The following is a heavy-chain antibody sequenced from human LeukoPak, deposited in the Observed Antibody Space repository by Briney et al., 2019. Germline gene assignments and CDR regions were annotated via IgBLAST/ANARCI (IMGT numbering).Heavy chain of an antibody. V-gene: IGHV3-9*01. CDR2: ISWNSGST. CDR1: GFSFDDYA. CDR3: VEDIPAALYCSSASCYAFDI. D-gene: IGHD2-2*01. J-gene: IGHJ3*02. Sequence: PGGSLRLSCAASGFSFDDYAMHWVRQGPGKGLEWVSGISWNSGSTDYADSVKGRFTISRDNAKNFLYLQMNSLRVEDTALYFCVEDIPAALYCSSASCYAFDIWGQGTMVIVSS.